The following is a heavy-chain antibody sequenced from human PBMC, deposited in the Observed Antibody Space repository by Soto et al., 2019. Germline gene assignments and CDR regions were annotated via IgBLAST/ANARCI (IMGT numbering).Heavy chain of an antibody. CDR2: ISSSGSTA. V-gene: IGHV3-48*03. CDR3: TRAARFPYLSFY. J-gene: IGHJ4*02. CDR1: GLTFSRFE. D-gene: IGHD3-10*01. Sequence: GGSLRLSCAASGLTFSRFELHWVRQAPGKGLEWISYISSSGSTAYYASSVEGRFTISRDNANNSVYLQMDSLRAEDTALYYCTRAARFPYLSFYWGQGALVTVSS.